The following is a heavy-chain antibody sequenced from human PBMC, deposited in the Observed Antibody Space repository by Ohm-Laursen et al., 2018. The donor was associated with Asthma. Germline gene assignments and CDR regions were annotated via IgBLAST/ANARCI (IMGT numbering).Heavy chain of an antibody. J-gene: IGHJ6*02. D-gene: IGHD2-8*01. V-gene: IGHV3-23*01. Sequence: SLRLSCTASGFTFSSYAMSWVRQAPGKGLEWVSAISGSGGSTYYADSVKGRFTISRDNSKNTLYLQMNSLRAEDTAVYYCARYRPDQGYCTNGVCYTSHYYGMDVWGQGTTVTVSS. CDR3: ARYRPDQGYCTNGVCYTSHYYGMDV. CDR2: ISGSGGST. CDR1: GFTFSSYA.